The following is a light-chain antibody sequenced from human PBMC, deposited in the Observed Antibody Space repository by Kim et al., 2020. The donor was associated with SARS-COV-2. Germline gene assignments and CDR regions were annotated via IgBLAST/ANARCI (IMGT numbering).Light chain of an antibody. J-gene: IGLJ3*02. CDR3: QVWDSSSDHRV. CDR1: NIGSKS. CDR2: YDS. Sequence: PGKTAWITCGGNNIGSKSVLWYQQKPGQAPVLVIYYDSDRPSGIPERFSGSNSGNTATLTISRVEAGDEADYYCQVWDSSSDHRVFGGGTQLTVL. V-gene: IGLV3-21*04.